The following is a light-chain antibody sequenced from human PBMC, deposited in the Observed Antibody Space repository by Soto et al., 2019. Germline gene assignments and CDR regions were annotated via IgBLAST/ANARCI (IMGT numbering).Light chain of an antibody. Sequence: ALQMTQSPSSLSASVGDRVTITCRASQDIRTELRWYQQKPGKAPKHLIYGATTLQSGVPSRMSGSCSGTDFTLTIIGLQPEDFATYYCLQDYNYPRTFGQGTKVDIK. CDR3: LQDYNYPRT. V-gene: IGKV1-6*01. CDR1: QDIRTE. CDR2: GAT. J-gene: IGKJ1*01.